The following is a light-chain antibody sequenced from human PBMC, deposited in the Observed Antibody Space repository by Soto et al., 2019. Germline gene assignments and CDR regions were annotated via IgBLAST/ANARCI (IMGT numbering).Light chain of an antibody. CDR2: DVN. CDR3: SSYTSGSTHV. J-gene: IGLJ1*01. CDR1: SSDVGGYDY. V-gene: IGLV2-14*03. Sequence: QSVLTQPASVSGSPGQSIAISCTGTSSDVGGYDYVSWYQQLPGKAPKLMIYDVNNRPSGVSNRFSGSKSGNTASLTISGLQAEDEADYYCSSYTSGSTHVFGTGTKVTVL.